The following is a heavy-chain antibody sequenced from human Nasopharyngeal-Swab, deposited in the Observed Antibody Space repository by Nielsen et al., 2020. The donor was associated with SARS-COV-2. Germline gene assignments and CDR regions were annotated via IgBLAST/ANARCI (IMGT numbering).Heavy chain of an antibody. CDR3: ASWAGSSRDYYGPLDY. Sequence: GESLKISCEASGFTFRDHAMTWVRQAPGKGLEWVSTISGSGNTHYADSAKGRFTISTDNSKNTVFLQMNSLRAEDTAIYSCASWAGSSRDYYGPLDYWGQGNLVTVSS. CDR2: ISGSGNT. J-gene: IGHJ4*02. CDR1: GFTFRDHA. D-gene: IGHD6-25*01. V-gene: IGHV3-23*01.